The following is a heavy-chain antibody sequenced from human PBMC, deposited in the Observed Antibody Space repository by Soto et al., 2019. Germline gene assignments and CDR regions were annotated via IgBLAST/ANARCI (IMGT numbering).Heavy chain of an antibody. Sequence: PGGSLRLSCAASGFTFSSYWMHWVRQAPGKGLVWVSRINSDGSSISYVDSVKGRFTISRDNSKNTAYLQMSSLRPEDTAFYYCVKGEYYYDGSAYYPFDYWGQGRMVTVSS. CDR3: VKGEYYYDGSAYYPFDY. CDR2: INSDGSSI. D-gene: IGHD3-22*01. CDR1: GFTFSSYW. J-gene: IGHJ4*02. V-gene: IGHV3-74*01.